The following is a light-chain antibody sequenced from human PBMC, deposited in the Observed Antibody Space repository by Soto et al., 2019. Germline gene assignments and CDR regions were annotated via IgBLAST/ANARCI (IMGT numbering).Light chain of an antibody. V-gene: IGKV3-20*01. J-gene: IGKJ1*01. Sequence: PGERAALSCRASESVSGSYIAWYQQKVGQSPRLLIYGASNRATGIPDRFSGSGSGTDFTLTISRLEPEDFAMYYCQQYGRTFGLGPKVEMK. CDR2: GAS. CDR3: QQYGRT. CDR1: ESVSGSY.